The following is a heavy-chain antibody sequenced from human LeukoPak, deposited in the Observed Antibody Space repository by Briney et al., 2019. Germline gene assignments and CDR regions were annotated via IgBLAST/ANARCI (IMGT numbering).Heavy chain of an antibody. D-gene: IGHD6-25*01. CDR2: ISNSSGST. CDR3: ASGGAPAGY. Sequence: GGSLRLSCAASGFTFSSYAMSWVRQAPGKRLEWVSSISNSSGSTYYADSVKGRFTISRDNSKNTLYLQMNSLRAEDTAVYYCASGGAPAGYWGQGTLVIVSS. CDR1: GFTFSSYA. J-gene: IGHJ4*02. V-gene: IGHV3-23*01.